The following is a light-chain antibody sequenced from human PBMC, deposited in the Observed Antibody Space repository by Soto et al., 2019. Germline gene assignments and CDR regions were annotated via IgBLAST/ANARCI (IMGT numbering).Light chain of an antibody. J-gene: IGLJ1*01. CDR1: SSNIGAGYD. Sequence: QSVLTQPPSVSGAPGQRVTICCTGSSSNIGAGYDVHWYQQLPGTAPQLLIYGNNNRPSGVPDRFSGSKSGTSASLAITGLQAEDEADYHCQSYDSSLSGYVFGTGTKVTVL. V-gene: IGLV1-40*01. CDR2: GNN. CDR3: QSYDSSLSGYV.